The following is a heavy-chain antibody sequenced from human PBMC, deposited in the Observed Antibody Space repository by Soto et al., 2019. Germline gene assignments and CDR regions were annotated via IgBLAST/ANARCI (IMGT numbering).Heavy chain of an antibody. CDR2: IYFNGDT. V-gene: IGHV4-39*01. D-gene: IGHD3-22*01. CDR3: TRHVRDSRSLSGLYYFDY. CDR1: GASISSDGFY. Sequence: QLRLLESGPGLVKPSETLSLTCTVSGASISSDGFYWGWIRQPPGKGLEWIASIYFNGDTFHNPSLESPVTMPGDTSKNKCSLDLRSVTASDTAVYYCTRHVRDSRSLSGLYYFDYCGQGSLGTVSS. J-gene: IGHJ4*02.